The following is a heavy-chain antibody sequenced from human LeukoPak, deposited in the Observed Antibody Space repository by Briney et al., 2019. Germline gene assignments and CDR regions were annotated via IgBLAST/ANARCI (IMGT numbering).Heavy chain of an antibody. CDR2: ISSSSSYI. J-gene: IGHJ4*02. CDR3: ARIKSQGVVVPLLRSTYYFDY. V-gene: IGHV3-21*01. Sequence: TSGGSLRLSCAASGFTFSSYSMNWVRQAPGKGLEWVSSISSSSSYINYADSVKGRFTISRDNAKNSLYLQMNSLRAEDTAVYYCARIKSQGVVVPLLRSTYYFDYWGQGTLVTVSS. D-gene: IGHD2-21*01. CDR1: GFTFSSYS.